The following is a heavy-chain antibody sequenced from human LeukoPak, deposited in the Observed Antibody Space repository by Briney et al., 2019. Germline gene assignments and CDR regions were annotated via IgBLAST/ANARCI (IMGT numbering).Heavy chain of an antibody. CDR2: IIPIFGTA. V-gene: IGHV1-69*06. CDR3: ARDSLSHRIQLWFHWFDP. CDR1: GGTFSSYA. Sequence: GASVKVSCKASGGTFSSYAISWVRQAPGQGLEWMGGIIPIFGTANYAQKFQGRVTITADKSTSTAYMELSSLRSEDTAVYYCARDSLSHRIQLWFHWFDPWGQGTLVTVSS. J-gene: IGHJ5*02. D-gene: IGHD5-18*01.